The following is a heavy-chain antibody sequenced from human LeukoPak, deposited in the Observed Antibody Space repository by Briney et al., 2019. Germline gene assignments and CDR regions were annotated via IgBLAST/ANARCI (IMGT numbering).Heavy chain of an antibody. CDR3: ARDYYDSSGVNYFDY. CDR2: IYYSGST. J-gene: IGHJ4*02. D-gene: IGHD3-22*01. V-gene: IGHV4-59*01. Sequence: PSETLSLTCTVSGGSISSYYWSWIRQPPGKGLEWIGYIYYSGSTNYNPSLKSRVTISVDTSKDQFSLKLSSVTAADTAVYYCARDYYDSSGVNYFDYWGQGTLVTVSS. CDR1: GGSISSYY.